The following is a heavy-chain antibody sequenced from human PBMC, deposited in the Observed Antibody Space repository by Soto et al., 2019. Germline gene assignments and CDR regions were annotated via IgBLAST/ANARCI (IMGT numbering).Heavy chain of an antibody. J-gene: IGHJ5*02. D-gene: IGHD2-2*03. V-gene: IGHV3-23*01. CDR1: GFAFAGFA. Sequence: EVQLLESGGGLVQPGESLRLSCAGSGFAFAGFAMNWVRQAPGRGLEWVASFSGTGGGPYYADSVKGRFTISRDNSNNTLFLQMNSLRADDTAVYHCAKGGFCTHTSCYERTLGYFDPWGQGTLVTVSS. CDR2: FSGTGGGP. CDR3: AKGGFCTHTSCYERTLGYFDP.